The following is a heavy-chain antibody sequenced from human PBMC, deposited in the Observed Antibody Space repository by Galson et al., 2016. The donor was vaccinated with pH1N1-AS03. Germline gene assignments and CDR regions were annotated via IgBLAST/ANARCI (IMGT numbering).Heavy chain of an antibody. CDR3: ARDTTAARLLGPVPT. J-gene: IGHJ6*02. D-gene: IGHD6-6*01. Sequence: SLRLSCAASGITFSSYAMHWVRQAPGKGLEWVAVISYDGSDKYYADSVKGRFTISRDNSKNTLYLQMNSLGADDTAVFYCARDTTAARLLGPVPTWGQGTTVTVSS. CDR2: ISYDGSDK. CDR1: GITFSSYA. V-gene: IGHV3-30*04.